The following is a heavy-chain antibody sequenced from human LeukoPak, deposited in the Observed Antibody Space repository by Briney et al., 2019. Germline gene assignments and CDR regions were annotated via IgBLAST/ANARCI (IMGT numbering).Heavy chain of an antibody. J-gene: IGHJ3*02. V-gene: IGHV4-39*01. CDR3: AMLRRDGYKDTLHM. Sequence: PSETLSLTCTVSGDSISSTSYYWGWIRQPPGKGLEWIGTIYYSGITYYKPSLKSRVTISVDTSKNQFSLKLSSVTAADTAVYYCAMLRRDGYKDTLHMWGQGTMVTVSS. D-gene: IGHD5-24*01. CDR2: IYYSGIT. CDR1: GDSISSTSYY.